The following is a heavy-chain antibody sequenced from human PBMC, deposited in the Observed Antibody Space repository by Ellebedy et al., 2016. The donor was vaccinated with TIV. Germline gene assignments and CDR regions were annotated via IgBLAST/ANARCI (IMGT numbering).Heavy chain of an antibody. J-gene: IGHJ4*02. CDR1: GGSISSYY. D-gene: IGHD3-22*01. Sequence: SETLSLTCTVSGGSISSYYWGWIRQPPGKGLEWVGSIYYSGSTYYNPSLKSRVTISVDTSKNQFSLKLSSVTAADTAVYYCARVGVVGTFNYDYWGQGTLVTVSS. CDR3: ARVGVVGTFNYDY. CDR2: IYYSGST. V-gene: IGHV4-39*07.